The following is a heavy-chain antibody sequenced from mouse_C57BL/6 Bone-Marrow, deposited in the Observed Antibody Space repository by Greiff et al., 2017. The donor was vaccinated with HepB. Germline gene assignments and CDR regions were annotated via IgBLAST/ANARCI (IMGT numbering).Heavy chain of an antibody. J-gene: IGHJ1*03. Sequence: EVQLVESGPELVKPGASVKISCKASGYTFTDYYMNWVKQSHGKSLEWIGDINPNNGGTSYNQKFKGKATLTVDKSSSTAYMELRSLTSEDSAVYYCANSSYWYFDVWGTGTTVTVSS. CDR3: ANSSYWYFDV. CDR1: GYTFTDYY. CDR2: INPNNGGT. D-gene: IGHD1-1*01. V-gene: IGHV1-26*01.